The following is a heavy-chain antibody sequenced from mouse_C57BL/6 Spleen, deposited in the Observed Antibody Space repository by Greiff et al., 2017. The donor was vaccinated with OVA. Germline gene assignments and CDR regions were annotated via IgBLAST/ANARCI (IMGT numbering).Heavy chain of an antibody. Sequence: QVQLKQPGAELVKPGASVKLSCKASGYTFTSYWMHWVKQRPGRGLEWIGRIDPNSGGTKYNEKFKSKATLTVDKPSSTAYMQLSSLTSEDSAVYYCARGPLNDYGSSYDWYFDVWGTGTTVTVSS. D-gene: IGHD1-1*01. V-gene: IGHV1-72*01. CDR3: ARGPLNDYGSSYDWYFDV. CDR1: GYTFTSYW. J-gene: IGHJ1*03. CDR2: IDPNSGGT.